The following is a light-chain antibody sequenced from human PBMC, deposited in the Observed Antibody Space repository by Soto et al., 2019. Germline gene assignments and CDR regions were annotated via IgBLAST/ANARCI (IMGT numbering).Light chain of an antibody. J-gene: IGKJ4*01. CDR2: DAS. CDR3: QQLNNYPLT. V-gene: IGKV1-5*01. CDR1: QSISSW. Sequence: DIQMTQSPSTLSASVGDRVTITCRASQSISSWLAWYQQKPGKAPKLLIYDASSLESGAPSRFSGRRSGKEFTLTISSLQPEDFATYYCQQLNNYPLTIGGGSKME.